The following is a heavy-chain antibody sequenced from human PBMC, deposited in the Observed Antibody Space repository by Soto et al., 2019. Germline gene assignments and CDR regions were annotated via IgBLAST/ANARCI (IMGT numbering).Heavy chain of an antibody. CDR2: IDGSGNT. Sequence: QVQLQQWGAGLLKPSEILSLTCAVNSESLSGYYWSWIRQSPGKGLEWIGEIDGSGNTNYSPSLRSRVAMSVDTSKNHFSLNLNSVSAADTAAYYCVGARGRLVGFDYWGQGTLVTVSS. J-gene: IGHJ4*02. CDR3: VGARGRLVGFDY. V-gene: IGHV4-34*01. D-gene: IGHD1-26*01. CDR1: SESLSGYY.